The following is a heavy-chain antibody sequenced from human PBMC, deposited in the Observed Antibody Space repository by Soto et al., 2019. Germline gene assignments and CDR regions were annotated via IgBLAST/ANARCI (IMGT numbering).Heavy chain of an antibody. V-gene: IGHV1-18*01. Sequence: QLQLVQSGAEEKRPGDSVKVSCKASDDMFNNYHINWVRQAPGQGPEWIGSISGNNGNTQYAQMFQGRVTMTTEKSTNTVYMELRSLGSDDTAVYYCAKPGDIYEFWSGYYRTANYFDFWGQGSLVTVSS. CDR3: AKPGDIYEFWSGYYRTANYFDF. D-gene: IGHD3-3*01. CDR2: ISGNNGNT. J-gene: IGHJ4*02. CDR1: DDMFNNYH.